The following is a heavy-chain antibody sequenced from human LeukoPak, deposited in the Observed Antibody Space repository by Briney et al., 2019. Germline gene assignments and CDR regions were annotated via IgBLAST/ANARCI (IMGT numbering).Heavy chain of an antibody. CDR2: ISSSSYI. J-gene: IGHJ4*02. Sequence: GGSLRLSCAASGFTFSSYSMNWVRQAPGKGLEWVSSISSSSYIYYADSVKGRFTISRDNAKNSLYLQMNSLRAEDTAVYYCARYDFWSGLGQIDYWGQGTLVTVSS. CDR1: GFTFSSYS. CDR3: ARYDFWSGLGQIDY. V-gene: IGHV3-21*01. D-gene: IGHD3-3*01.